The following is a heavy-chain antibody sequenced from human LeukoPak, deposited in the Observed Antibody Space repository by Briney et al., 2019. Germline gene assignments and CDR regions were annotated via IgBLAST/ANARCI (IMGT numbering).Heavy chain of an antibody. CDR1: GDSVSSNSAA. V-gene: IGHV6-1*01. CDR2: TYYRSKWYN. J-gene: IGHJ4*02. D-gene: IGHD6-19*01. Sequence: SQTLSLTCAISGDSVSSNSAAWNWIRQSPSRGLEWLGRTYYRSKWYNDYAVSVKSRITINPDTSKNQFSLQLNSVTPEDTAVYYCARDSAPGYSSDWYRLGSFDYWGQGTLVTVSS. CDR3: ARDSAPGYSSDWYRLGSFDY.